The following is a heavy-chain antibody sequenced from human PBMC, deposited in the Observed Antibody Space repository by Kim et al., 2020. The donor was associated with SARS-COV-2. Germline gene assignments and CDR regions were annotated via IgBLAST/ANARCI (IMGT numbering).Heavy chain of an antibody. CDR3: ASGDYSGYDFFDY. CDR1: GFTFSSYW. V-gene: IGHV3-7*03. CDR2: IKQDGSEK. J-gene: IGHJ4*02. Sequence: GGSLRLSCAASGFTFSSYWMSWVRQAPGKGLEWVANIKQDGSEKYYVDSVKGRFTISRDNAKNSLYLQMNSLRAEDTAVYYCASGDYSGYDFFDYWGQGTLVTVSS. D-gene: IGHD5-12*01.